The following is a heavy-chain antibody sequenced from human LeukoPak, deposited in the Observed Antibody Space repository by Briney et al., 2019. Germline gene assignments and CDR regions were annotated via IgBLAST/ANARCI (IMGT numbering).Heavy chain of an antibody. V-gene: IGHV1-24*01. J-gene: IGHJ5*02. CDR1: GYTLTELS. D-gene: IGHD3-22*01. Sequence: ASVKVSCKVSGYTLTELSMHWVRQAPGKGFEWMGGFDPEDGETIYAQKFQGRVTMTEDTSTDTAYMELSSLRSEDTAVYYCATVGSSGYNWFDPWGQGTLVTVSS. CDR3: ATVGSSGYNWFDP. CDR2: FDPEDGET.